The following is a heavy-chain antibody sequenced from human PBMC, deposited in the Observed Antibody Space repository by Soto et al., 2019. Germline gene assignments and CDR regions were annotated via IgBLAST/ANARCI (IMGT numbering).Heavy chain of an antibody. CDR3: EIFTKSYYYYGMDV. J-gene: IGHJ6*02. CDR1: GGTFSSYA. CDR2: IIPIFGTA. Sequence: ASVKVSCKASGGTFSSYAISWVRQAPGQGLEWMGGIIPIFGTANYAQKFQGRVTITADKSTSTAYMELSSLRSEDTAVYYCEIFTKSYYYYGMDVWGQGTTVTVSS. V-gene: IGHV1-69*06. D-gene: IGHD1-1*01.